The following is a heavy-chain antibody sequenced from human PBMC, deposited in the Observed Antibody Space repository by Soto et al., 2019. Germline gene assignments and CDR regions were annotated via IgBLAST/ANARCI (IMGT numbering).Heavy chain of an antibody. CDR3: ARGGLHRSGYEYYYYYYGLDV. CDR1: GFTFNSYW. V-gene: IGHV3-7*03. Sequence: EGQLVESGGGLVQPGESLRLSCAGSGFTFNSYWMSWVRQAPGKGLEWVAKVQQDGSEKYYVDSVKGRFTISRDNAKNSVYLQMNSLRVEATAVYYCARGGLHRSGYEYYYYYYGLDVWGQGTTVTVAS. J-gene: IGHJ6*02. CDR2: VQQDGSEK. D-gene: IGHD5-12*01.